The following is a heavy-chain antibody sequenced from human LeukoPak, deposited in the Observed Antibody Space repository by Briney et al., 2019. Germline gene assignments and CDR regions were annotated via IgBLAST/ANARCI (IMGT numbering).Heavy chain of an antibody. V-gene: IGHV4-39*01. CDR2: IYYSGST. J-gene: IGHJ4*02. D-gene: IGHD6-13*01. CDR3: ARSAAAGRLHQFDY. CDR1: GGSISSSSYY. Sequence: SETLSLTCTVSGGSISSSSYYWGWIRQPPGKGLEWIGSIYYSGSTYYNPSLKSRVTISVDTSKNQFSLKLSSVTAADTAVYYCARSAAAGRLHQFDYWGQGTLVTISS.